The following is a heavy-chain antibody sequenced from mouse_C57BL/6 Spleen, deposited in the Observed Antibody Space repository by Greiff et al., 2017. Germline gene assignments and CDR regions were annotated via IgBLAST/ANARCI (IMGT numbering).Heavy chain of an antibody. CDR1: GYTFTSYW. J-gene: IGHJ2*01. Sequence: QVQLQQPGAELVKPGASVKMSCKASGYTFTSYWITWVKQRPGQGLEWIGDIYPGSGSTNYNEKFKSKATLTVDTSASTAYMQLRSLTSEDSAVYYCARYGYDEGFDYWGQGTTLTVSS. CDR2: IYPGSGST. D-gene: IGHD2-2*01. CDR3: ARYGYDEGFDY. V-gene: IGHV1-55*01.